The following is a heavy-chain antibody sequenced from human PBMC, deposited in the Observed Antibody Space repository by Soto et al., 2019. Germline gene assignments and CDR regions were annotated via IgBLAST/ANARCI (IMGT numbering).Heavy chain of an antibody. CDR1: GFSLSTSGVG. Sequence: SGPTLVNPTQTLTLTCTFSGFSLSTSGVGVGWIRQPPGKALEWLALIYWDDDKRYSPSLKSRLTITKDTSKNQVVLTMTNMDPVDTATYYCAHFTYCSSTSCYNWFDPWGQGTLVTVSS. CDR2: IYWDDDK. J-gene: IGHJ5*02. CDR3: AHFTYCSSTSCYNWFDP. V-gene: IGHV2-5*02. D-gene: IGHD2-2*01.